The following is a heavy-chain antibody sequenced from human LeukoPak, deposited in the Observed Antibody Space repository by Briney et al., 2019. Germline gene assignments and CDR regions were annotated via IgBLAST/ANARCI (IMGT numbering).Heavy chain of an antibody. CDR1: GFTFSSYW. J-gene: IGHJ6*02. D-gene: IGHD3-16*01. Sequence: GGSLRLSCAASGFTFSSYWTSWVRQAPGKGLEWVANIKQDGSEKYYVDSVKGRFTISRDNAKNSLYLQMNSLRAEDTAVYYCAREVGMDVWGQGTTVTVSS. CDR2: IKQDGSEK. V-gene: IGHV3-7*01. CDR3: AREVGMDV.